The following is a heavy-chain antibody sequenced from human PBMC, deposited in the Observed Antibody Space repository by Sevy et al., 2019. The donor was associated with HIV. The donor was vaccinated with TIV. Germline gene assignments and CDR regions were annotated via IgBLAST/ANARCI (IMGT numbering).Heavy chain of an antibody. CDR1: GFTFSSYW. Sequence: GGSLRLSCAASGFTFSSYWINWVRQAPGEGLEWVANINQGGNQKHYPESEKGRFTISRDNAENAVYLQMNSLRVEDTAVYYCARGPSGAAAGRFDSWGQGTLVTVSS. CDR2: INQGGNQK. D-gene: IGHD6-13*01. CDR3: ARGPSGAAAGRFDS. V-gene: IGHV3-7*01. J-gene: IGHJ4*02.